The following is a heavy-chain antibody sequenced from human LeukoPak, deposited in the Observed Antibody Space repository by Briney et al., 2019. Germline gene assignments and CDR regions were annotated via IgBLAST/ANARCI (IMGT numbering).Heavy chain of an antibody. J-gene: IGHJ6*02. CDR2: IIPILGIA. CDR1: GGTFSSYT. Sequence: SVKVSCKGSGGTFSSYTISWVREPPGQGLEWMGRIIPILGIANYAQKFQGRVTITADKSTSTAYMELSSLRSEDTAVYYCARGSISRGYSYYYYGIDGWGQGTTVTASS. D-gene: IGHD6-13*01. V-gene: IGHV1-69*02. CDR3: ARGSISRGYSYYYYGIDG.